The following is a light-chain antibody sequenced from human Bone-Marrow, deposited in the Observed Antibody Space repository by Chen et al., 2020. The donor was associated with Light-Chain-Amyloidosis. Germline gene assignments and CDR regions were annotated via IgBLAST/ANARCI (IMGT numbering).Light chain of an antibody. CDR1: QTINSNY. CDR2: GSS. Sequence: EIVLTQSPGTLSLSPGEGANLSCRASQTINSNYLTWYQQKFGQAPRLLIYGSSSRATVIPDRFTGSVSGTDFTRTINRLEPEDFAMYYCQQYGTSPLTFGGGTKVEIK. CDR3: QQYGTSPLT. V-gene: IGKV3-20*01. J-gene: IGKJ4*01.